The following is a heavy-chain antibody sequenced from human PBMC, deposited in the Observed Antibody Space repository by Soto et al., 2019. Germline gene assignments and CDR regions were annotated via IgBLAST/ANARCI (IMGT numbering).Heavy chain of an antibody. CDR2: IYYSGST. D-gene: IGHD6-13*01. Sequence: LTCTVSGGSISSYYWSWIRQPPGKGLEWIGYIYYSGSTNYNPSLKSRVTISVDTSKNQFSLKLSSVTAADTAVYYCARAPGYSSSWVFGSGYYNNGMDVRRQGTTVTVSS. V-gene: IGHV4-59*01. CDR1: GGSISSYY. J-gene: IGHJ6*02. CDR3: ARAPGYSSSWVFGSGYYNNGMDV.